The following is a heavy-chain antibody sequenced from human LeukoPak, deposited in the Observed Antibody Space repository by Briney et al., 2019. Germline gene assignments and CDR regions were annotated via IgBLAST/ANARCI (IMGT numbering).Heavy chain of an antibody. D-gene: IGHD3-22*01. J-gene: IGHJ4*02. CDR2: ISAYNGNT. V-gene: IGHV1-18*01. CDR1: GYTFISYG. CDR3: ARVRGFYDDSAYSPDYFDY. Sequence: GASVKVSCKASGYTFISYGISWVRQAPGQGLEWMGWISAYNGNTNYAQKLQGRVTMTTDTSTSTAYMELRSLRSDDTAVYYCARVRGFYDDSAYSPDYFDYWGQGTLVTVSS.